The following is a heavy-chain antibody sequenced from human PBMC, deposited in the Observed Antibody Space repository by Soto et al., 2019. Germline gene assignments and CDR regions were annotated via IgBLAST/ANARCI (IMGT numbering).Heavy chain of an antibody. V-gene: IGHV4-31*03. J-gene: IGHJ4*02. Sequence: QVQLQESGPGLVKPSQTLSLTCTVSGGSISSGGYYWSWIRQHPGKALEWIGYIYYSGSTNYNPSRKSRVTISVDTSKSQFSLKLSSVTAADTAVYYCARGRSSTSPYPIGYWGQGTLVTVSS. D-gene: IGHD2-2*01. CDR2: IYYSGST. CDR3: ARGRSSTSPYPIGY. CDR1: GGSISSGGYY.